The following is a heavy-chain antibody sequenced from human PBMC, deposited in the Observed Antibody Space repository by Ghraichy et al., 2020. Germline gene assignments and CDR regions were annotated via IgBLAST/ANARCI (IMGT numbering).Heavy chain of an antibody. CDR2: ISGSGGST. J-gene: IGHJ4*02. Sequence: GESLNISCAASGFTFSSYAMSWVRQAPGKGLEWVSAISGSGGSTYYADSVKGRFTISRDNSKNTLYLQMNSLRAEDTAVYYCAKVSPNDFPYFDYWGQGTLVTVSS. V-gene: IGHV3-23*01. D-gene: IGHD2-8*01. CDR3: AKVSPNDFPYFDY. CDR1: GFTFSSYA.